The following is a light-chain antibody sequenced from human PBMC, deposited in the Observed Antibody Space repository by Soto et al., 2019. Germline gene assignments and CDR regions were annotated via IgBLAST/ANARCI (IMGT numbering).Light chain of an antibody. Sequence: EIVLTQSPGTLSLSPGERATLSCRASQSVSSSYLAWYQQKPGQAPRLLIYGASSRATGIPDRFSGRGSGTDLSLTISRLEPEDSAVYYCQQYGSSPLFTFGPGTKVDIK. CDR2: GAS. CDR3: QQYGSSPLFT. V-gene: IGKV3-20*01. CDR1: QSVSSSY. J-gene: IGKJ3*01.